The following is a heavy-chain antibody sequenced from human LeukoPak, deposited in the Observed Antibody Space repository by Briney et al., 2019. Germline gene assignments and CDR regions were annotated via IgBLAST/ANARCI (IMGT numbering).Heavy chain of an antibody. CDR1: GFTFSSYA. Sequence: GSLRLSCAASGFTFSSYAMSWVRQAPGKGLEWVSAISGSGGSTYYADSVKGRFTISRDNSKNTLYLQMNSLRAEDTAVYYCAKDRDGNSYMVPHDAFDIWGQGTMVTVSS. CDR2: ISGSGGST. CDR3: AKDRDGNSYMVPHDAFDI. V-gene: IGHV3-23*01. J-gene: IGHJ3*02. D-gene: IGHD3-10*01.